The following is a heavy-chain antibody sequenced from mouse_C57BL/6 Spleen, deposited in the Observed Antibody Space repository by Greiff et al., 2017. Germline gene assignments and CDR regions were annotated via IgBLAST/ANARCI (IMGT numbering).Heavy chain of an antibody. CDR1: GFTFSDAW. J-gene: IGHJ3*01. Sequence: EVKLVESGGGLVQPGGSMKLSCAASGFTFSDAWMYWVRQSPEKGLEWVAAIRNKANNHATYYAESVKGRFTSSRDDSKSSIYLKMNSLRAEDTGIYYCTALYYYGSAFAYWGQATLVSVAA. CDR2: IRNKANNHAT. D-gene: IGHD1-1*01. V-gene: IGHV6-6*01. CDR3: TALYYYGSAFAY.